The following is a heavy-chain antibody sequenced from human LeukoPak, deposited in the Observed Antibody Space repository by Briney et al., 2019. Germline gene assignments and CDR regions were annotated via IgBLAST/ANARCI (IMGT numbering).Heavy chain of an antibody. V-gene: IGHV3-33*06. D-gene: IGHD6-13*01. J-gene: IGHJ4*02. CDR2: IWYDGSNK. CDR3: AKDLNAAAPGY. Sequence: GGSLRLPCAASGFTFSSYGMHWVRQAPGKGLEWVAVIWYDGSNKYYADSVKGRFTISRDNSKNTLYLQMNSLRAEDTAVYYCAKDLNAAAPGYWGQGTLVTVSS. CDR1: GFTFSSYG.